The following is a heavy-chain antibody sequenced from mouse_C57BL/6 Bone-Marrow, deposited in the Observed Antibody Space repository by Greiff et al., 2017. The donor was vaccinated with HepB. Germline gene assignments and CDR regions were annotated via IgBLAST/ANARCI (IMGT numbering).Heavy chain of an antibody. Sequence: EVQLQQSGPVLVKPGASVKMSCKASGYTFTDYYMNWVKQSHGKSLEWIGVINPYNGGTSYNQKFKGKATLTVNKSSSTAYMELNSLTSEDSAVYYCAYDYVYAMDYWGQGTSVTVSS. V-gene: IGHV1-19*01. CDR3: AYDYVYAMDY. D-gene: IGHD2-4*01. CDR2: INPYNGGT. J-gene: IGHJ4*01. CDR1: GYTFTDYY.